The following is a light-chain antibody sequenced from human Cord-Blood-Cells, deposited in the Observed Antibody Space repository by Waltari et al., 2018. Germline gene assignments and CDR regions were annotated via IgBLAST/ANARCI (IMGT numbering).Light chain of an antibody. J-gene: IGKJ4*01. CDR3: QQYDNLPLT. CDR1: QEIRNY. V-gene: IGKV1-33*01. CDR2: DAS. Sequence: DIKMTHSPSSLSASVGDRVTITCQGSQEIRNYLNWYQQKPGKAPKLLIYDASNLETGIPSRFSGSGPATDFTFTISSLQPEDIATYYCQQYDNLPLTFGEGTKVEIK.